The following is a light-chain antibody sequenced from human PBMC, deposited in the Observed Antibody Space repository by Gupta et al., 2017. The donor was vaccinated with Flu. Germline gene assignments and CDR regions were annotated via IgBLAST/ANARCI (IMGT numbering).Light chain of an antibody. J-gene: IGKJ1*01. Sequence: DVVMTQSPPSLPVTLGQPASISCRSSQSLVYSDGNIYLHWFQQRPGQSPRRLIHQVSHRESGVPDRFSGSGSGTDFTLKISRVEAEDVGVYYCMQGSRWPWAFGQGTKVEIK. CDR1: QSLVYSDGNIY. CDR2: QVS. CDR3: MQGSRWPWA. V-gene: IGKV2-30*01.